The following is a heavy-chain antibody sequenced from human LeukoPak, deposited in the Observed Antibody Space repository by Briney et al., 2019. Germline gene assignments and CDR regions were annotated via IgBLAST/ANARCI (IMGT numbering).Heavy chain of an antibody. D-gene: IGHD5-12*01. CDR3: VKDKYSDGFFDY. J-gene: IGHJ5*01. V-gene: IGHV3-43D*03. CDR1: GFTFDDYA. Sequence: GGSLRLSCAASGFTFDDYAMNWVRQRPGKGLEWVSLITWDGGSTFYADSVRGRFTISRDNNKDSLYLQMNSLRVDDTAFYYCVKDKYSDGFFDYWGHGTLVTVSS. CDR2: ITWDGGST.